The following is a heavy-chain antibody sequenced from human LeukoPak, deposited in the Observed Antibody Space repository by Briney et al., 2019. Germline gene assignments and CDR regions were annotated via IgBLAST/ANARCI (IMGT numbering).Heavy chain of an antibody. CDR3: ARGRYYYDSSGYYYDYYYYYMDV. CDR2: IIPIFGTA. J-gene: IGHJ6*03. Sequence: SSVKVSCKASGGTFSSYAISWVRQAPGQGLEWMGGIIPIFGTANYAQKFQGRVTITADESTSTAYMELSSLRSEDTAVYYCARGRYYYDSSGYYYDYYYYYMDVWGKGTTVTVSS. V-gene: IGHV1-69*01. CDR1: GGTFSSYA. D-gene: IGHD3-22*01.